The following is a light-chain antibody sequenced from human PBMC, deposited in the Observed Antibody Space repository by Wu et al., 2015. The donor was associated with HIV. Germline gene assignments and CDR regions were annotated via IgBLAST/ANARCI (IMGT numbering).Light chain of an antibody. CDR3: QHYNSYSYS. CDR2: KAS. J-gene: IGKJ2*03. Sequence: DIQMTQSPSTLSSSVGDRVTITCRASQSIGSWLAWYQQKPGKAPKLLIYKASSLESGVPSRFSGSGSGTESTLTISGLQPDDFATYYCQHYNSYSYSFGQGTKLEIK. V-gene: IGKV1-5*03. CDR1: QSIGSW.